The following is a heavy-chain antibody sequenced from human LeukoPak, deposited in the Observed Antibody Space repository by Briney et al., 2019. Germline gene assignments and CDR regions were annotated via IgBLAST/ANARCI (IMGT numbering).Heavy chain of an antibody. J-gene: IGHJ3*02. D-gene: IGHD6-13*01. CDR1: GYIFTNYY. CDR2: INPSGGSI. Sequence: ASVKVSCKASGYIFTNYYMHWVRQAPGQGLEWMGIINPSGGSITYAQKFQGRVTMTRDTSTSTVYMELSRLRSDDTAVYYCARVLAAAGTGGNAFDIWGQGTMVTVSS. CDR3: ARVLAAAGTGGNAFDI. V-gene: IGHV1-46*01.